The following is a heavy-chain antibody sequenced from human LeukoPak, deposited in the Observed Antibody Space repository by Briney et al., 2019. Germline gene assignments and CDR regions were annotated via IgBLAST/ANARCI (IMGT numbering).Heavy chain of an antibody. J-gene: IGHJ4*02. CDR3: ARYCSGGSCYSDHFDY. V-gene: IGHV1-69*02. Sequence: SVKVSCKASGYTFTSYYMHWVRQAPGQGLEWMGRIIPILGIANYAQKFQGRVTITADKSTSTAYMELSSLRSEDTAVYYCARYCSGGSCYSDHFDYWGQGTLVTVSS. D-gene: IGHD2-15*01. CDR2: IIPILGIA. CDR1: GYTFTSYY.